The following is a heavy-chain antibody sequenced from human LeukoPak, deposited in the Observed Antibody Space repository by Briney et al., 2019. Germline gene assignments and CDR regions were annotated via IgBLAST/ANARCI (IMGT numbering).Heavy chain of an antibody. CDR3: ARDSTWSGYDY. CDR1: GFTFSTYA. CDR2: ISGSAGST. Sequence: GGSLRLSCAASGFTFSTYAMSWVRLAPGKGLEWVSAISGSAGSTYYADSVKGRFTISRDNSKNTLYVQMNSLGAEDTAVYYCARDSTWSGYDYWGQGTLVTVSS. J-gene: IGHJ4*02. D-gene: IGHD3-3*01. V-gene: IGHV3-23*01.